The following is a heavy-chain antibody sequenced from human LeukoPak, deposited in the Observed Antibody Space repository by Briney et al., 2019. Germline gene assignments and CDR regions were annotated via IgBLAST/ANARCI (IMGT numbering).Heavy chain of an antibody. V-gene: IGHV3-48*04. D-gene: IGHD1-26*01. CDR3: ARDMGYSGSWPGYFDY. Sequence: GGSLRLSCVASGFTFSSYSMSWVRQAPGKGLEWVSYIDTSSSTIYYADSVKGRFTVSRDNAKNSLYLQMKSLRAEDTTVYYCARDMGYSGSWPGYFDYWGQGTLVTVSS. CDR2: IDTSSSTI. CDR1: GFTFSSYS. J-gene: IGHJ4*02.